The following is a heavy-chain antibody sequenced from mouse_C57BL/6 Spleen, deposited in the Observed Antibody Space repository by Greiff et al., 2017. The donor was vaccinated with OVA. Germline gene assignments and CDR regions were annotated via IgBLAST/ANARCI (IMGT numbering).Heavy chain of an antibody. CDR1: GYTFTSYG. J-gene: IGHJ3*01. D-gene: IGHD2-5*01. Sequence: QVQLQQSGAELARPGASVKLSCKASGYTFTSYGISWVKQRTGQGLEWIGEIYPRSGNTYYNEKFKGKATLTADKSSSTAYMELRSLTSEDSAVYFCAHYYSNYEFAYWGQGTLVTVSA. V-gene: IGHV1-81*01. CDR3: AHYYSNYEFAY. CDR2: IYPRSGNT.